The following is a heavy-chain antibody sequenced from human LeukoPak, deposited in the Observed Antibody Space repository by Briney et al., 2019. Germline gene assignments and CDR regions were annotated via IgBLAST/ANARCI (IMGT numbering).Heavy chain of an antibody. J-gene: IGHJ3*02. CDR1: GFTFSSYG. V-gene: IGHV3-33*01. CDR3: ARNQDYGVYNSVGAFDI. D-gene: IGHD4-17*01. CDR2: IWTDGSNK. Sequence: GGSLRLSCAASGFTFSSYGMHWVRQAPGKGLEWVAAIWTDGSNKYYGDSVKGRFTISRDNSKNTLYLQMNSLRAEDTAVYYCARNQDYGVYNSVGAFDIWGQGTMVTVSS.